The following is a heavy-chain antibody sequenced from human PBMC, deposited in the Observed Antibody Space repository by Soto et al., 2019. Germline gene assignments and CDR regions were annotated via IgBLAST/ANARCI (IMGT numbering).Heavy chain of an antibody. CDR3: ARGGGGIDY. D-gene: IGHD3-16*01. V-gene: IGHV4-39*01. Sequence: PSETLSLTCTVSGGSISSSSCHWGWIRQPPGKGLEWIASIKYSGTTFYNPSLKSRVTLSVDTSKNQFALKLSSVTAADTAVYYCARGGGGIDYWGQGTQVTVSS. CDR1: GGSISSSSCH. J-gene: IGHJ4*02. CDR2: IKYSGTT.